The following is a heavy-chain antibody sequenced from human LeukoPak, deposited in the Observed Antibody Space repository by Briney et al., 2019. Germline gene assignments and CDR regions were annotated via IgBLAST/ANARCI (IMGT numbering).Heavy chain of an antibody. D-gene: IGHD1-26*01. Sequence: GASVKVSCKASGYTFTSYDINWVRQATGQGLEGMGWMNPNSGNTGYAQKFQGRVTMTRNTSISTAYMELSSLRSEDTAVYYCARGASIVGATSNWFDPWGQGTLVTVSS. CDR1: GYTFTSYD. CDR2: MNPNSGNT. V-gene: IGHV1-8*01. CDR3: ARGASIVGATSNWFDP. J-gene: IGHJ5*02.